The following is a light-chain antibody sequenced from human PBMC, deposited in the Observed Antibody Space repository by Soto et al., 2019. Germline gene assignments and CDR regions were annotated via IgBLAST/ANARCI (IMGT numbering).Light chain of an antibody. CDR3: QPRSNWPPYT. J-gene: IGKJ2*01. CDR1: QSVHTD. V-gene: IGKV3-11*01. Sequence: ETVLTQSPATLSLSPGERATLSCRASQSVHTDLAWYQQKAGQAPRLLIYDASNRATGIPARFSGSGSGTDFTITISSLEPEDCAVYYCQPRSNWPPYTFGQGTKLEIK. CDR2: DAS.